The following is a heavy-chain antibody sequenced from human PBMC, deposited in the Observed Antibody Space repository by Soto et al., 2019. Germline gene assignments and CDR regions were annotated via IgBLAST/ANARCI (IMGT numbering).Heavy chain of an antibody. CDR2: ILYDGSNK. D-gene: IGHD3-22*01. CDR1: GFTFSNYG. J-gene: IGHJ4*02. CDR3: FMYYDSSGYSFDY. Sequence: GGSLRLSCAASGFTFSNYGMHWARQAPGKGLEWVAAILYDGSNKYYADSVKGRFTISRDNSKNTLYLQMNSLRAEDTAVYYSFMYYDSSGYSFDYWGQGTLVTVSS. V-gene: IGHV3-30*02.